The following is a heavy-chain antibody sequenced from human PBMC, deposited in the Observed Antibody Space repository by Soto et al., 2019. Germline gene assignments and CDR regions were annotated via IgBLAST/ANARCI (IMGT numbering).Heavy chain of an antibody. V-gene: IGHV1-18*04. Sequence: GASVKVSCKASGYTFTSYYMHWVRQAPGQGLEWMGWISAYNGNTNYAQKLQGRVTMTTDTSTSTAYMELRSLRSDDTAVYYCARDLIEAVAGLDWFDPWGQGTLVTVSS. CDR1: GYTFTSYY. J-gene: IGHJ5*02. D-gene: IGHD6-19*01. CDR3: ARDLIEAVAGLDWFDP. CDR2: ISAYNGNT.